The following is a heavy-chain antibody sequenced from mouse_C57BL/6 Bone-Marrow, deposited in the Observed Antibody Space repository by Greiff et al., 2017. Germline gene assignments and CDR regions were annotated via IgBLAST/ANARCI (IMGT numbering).Heavy chain of an antibody. D-gene: IGHD1-1*01. Sequence: VKVVESGAELARPGASVKLSCKASGYTFTSYGISWVKQRTGQGLEWIGEIYPRSGNTYYNEKFKGKATLTADKSSSTAYMELRSLTSEDSAVXFCARTLRVAMDYWGQGTSVTVSS. CDR2: IYPRSGNT. CDR3: ARTLRVAMDY. CDR1: GYTFTSYG. V-gene: IGHV1-81*01. J-gene: IGHJ4*01.